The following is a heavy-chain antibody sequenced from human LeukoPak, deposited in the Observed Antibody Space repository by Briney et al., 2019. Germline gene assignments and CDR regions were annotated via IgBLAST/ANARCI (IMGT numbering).Heavy chain of an antibody. D-gene: IGHD5-18*01. V-gene: IGHV4-59*13. J-gene: IGHJ4*02. Sequence: KPSETLSLTCTVSGGSISSYYWSWIRQPPGKGLEWIAYIYYSGSTNYNPSLKSRVTISVDTSKNQFSLKLSSVTAAGTAVYYCARDARGYSYIDYWGQGTLVTVSS. CDR2: IYYSGST. CDR1: GGSISSYY. CDR3: ARDARGYSYIDY.